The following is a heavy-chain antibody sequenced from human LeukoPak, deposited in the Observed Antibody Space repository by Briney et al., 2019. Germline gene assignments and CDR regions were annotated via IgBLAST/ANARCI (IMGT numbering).Heavy chain of an antibody. D-gene: IGHD3-3*01. V-gene: IGHV4-31*03. CDR3: ARDRVVMNPTIYYYYYGMDV. CDR1: GGSISSGGYY. J-gene: IGHJ6*02. Sequence: SQTLSLTCTVSGGSISSGGYYWSWIRQHPGTGLEWIGYIYYSGSTYYNPSLKSRVTISVDTSKNQFSLKLSSVTAADTAVYYCARDRVVMNPTIYYYYYGMDVWGQGTTVTVSS. CDR2: IYYSGST.